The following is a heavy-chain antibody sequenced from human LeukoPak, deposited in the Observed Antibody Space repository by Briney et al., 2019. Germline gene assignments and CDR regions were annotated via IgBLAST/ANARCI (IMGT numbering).Heavy chain of an antibody. CDR2: ITSSSTYV. D-gene: IGHD3-10*01. J-gene: IGHJ6*03. Sequence: GGSLRLSCAASEFAFSNYNMNWVRQAPGQRLEWVSSITSSSTYVFYADSVKGRFAISRDNAQNSLYLQMNSLRAEDTAVYYCARAHRLRGVISVYYYYYMDVWGKGTTVTVSS. V-gene: IGHV3-21*01. CDR1: EFAFSNYN. CDR3: ARAHRLRGVISVYYYYYMDV.